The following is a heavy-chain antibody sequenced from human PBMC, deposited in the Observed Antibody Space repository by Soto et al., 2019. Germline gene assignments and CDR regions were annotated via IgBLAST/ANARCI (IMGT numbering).Heavy chain of an antibody. CDR1: GFTVSNNY. CDR3: GSPPGGGGY. V-gene: IGHV3-53*01. J-gene: IGHJ4*02. Sequence: EVQLVESGGGLIQPGGSLRLSCAVSGFTVSNNYMSWVRQAPGKGLEGVSVIYSGGYTAYGDSVKGRFTISRDNSKNTLFLKKTSVRADTRAVFSEGSPPGGGGYWGQGTLVTVSS. D-gene: IGHD1-26*01. CDR2: IYSGGYT.